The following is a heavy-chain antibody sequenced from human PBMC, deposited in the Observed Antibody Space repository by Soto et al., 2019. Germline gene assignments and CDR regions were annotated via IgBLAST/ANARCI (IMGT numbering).Heavy chain of an antibody. D-gene: IGHD4-17*01. V-gene: IGHV3-48*03. CDR2: ISSSGTTI. J-gene: IGHJ6*02. CDR1: GFTFSNYE. CDR3: ASRTTSPYYYYGMDV. Sequence: GGSLRLSCAASGFTFSNYEMNWIRQAPGKGLEWVSYISSSGTTIKYAESVKGRFTISRDNAKNSLYLQMNSLRAEDTAVYYCASRTTSPYYYYGMDVWGQGTTVTVSS.